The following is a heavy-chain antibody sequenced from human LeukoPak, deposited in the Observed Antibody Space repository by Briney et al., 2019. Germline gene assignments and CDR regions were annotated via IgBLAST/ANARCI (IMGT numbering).Heavy chain of an antibody. J-gene: IGHJ4*02. V-gene: IGHV3-48*01. CDR2: ISSSSSTI. CDR3: VRDRGYCSGGTCYALWDY. D-gene: IGHD2-15*01. Sequence: GSLRLSCAASGFTFSSYAMNWVRQAPGKGLEWVSYISSSSSTIYYADSVKGRFTISRDNAKSSLYLQMNSLRAEDTAMYYCVRDRGYCSGGTCYALWDYWGQGTLVTVSS. CDR1: GFTFSSYA.